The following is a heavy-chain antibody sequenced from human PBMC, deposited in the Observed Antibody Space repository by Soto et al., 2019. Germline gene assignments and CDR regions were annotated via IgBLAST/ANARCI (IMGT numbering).Heavy chain of an antibody. Sequence: ASVEVSCKASGYTFTSYGISWVRQAPGQGLEWMGWISAYNGNTNYAQKLQGRVTMTTDTSTSTAYMELRSLRSDDTAVYYCARTSPYYDFWSGYYGPYYYGMDVWGQGTTVTVSS. CDR3: ARTSPYYDFWSGYYGPYYYGMDV. D-gene: IGHD3-3*01. J-gene: IGHJ6*02. V-gene: IGHV1-18*01. CDR2: ISAYNGNT. CDR1: GYTFTSYG.